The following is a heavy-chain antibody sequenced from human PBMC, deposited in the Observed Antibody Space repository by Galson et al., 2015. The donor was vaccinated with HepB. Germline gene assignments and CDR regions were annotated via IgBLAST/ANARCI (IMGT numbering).Heavy chain of an antibody. V-gene: IGHV3-30-3*01. CDR1: GFTFSSYA. D-gene: IGHD6-25*01. CDR3: ARDQRSSGMSHFDY. CDR2: ISYDGSNT. Sequence: SLRLSCAASGFTFSSYAMHWVRQAPGKGLEWVAVISYDGSNTYYADSVKGRFTISRDNSKNTLYLQMSGLRAEDTAVYYCARDQRSSGMSHFDYWGQGTLVTVSS. J-gene: IGHJ4*02.